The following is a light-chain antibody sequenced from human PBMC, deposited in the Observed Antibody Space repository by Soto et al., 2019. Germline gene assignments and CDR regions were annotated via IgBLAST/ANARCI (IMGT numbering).Light chain of an antibody. CDR3: QQYNDWPLT. CDR1: QSVSSN. CDR2: GAF. Sequence: EILMAHSPFTLSLSPVERATVSCRASQSVSSNLAWYQQKPGQAPSLLIYGAFTRATGIPARFSGTGSGTEFTLTISSLQSEDFALYYCQQYNDWPLTFGQGTKVDIK. V-gene: IGKV3-15*01. J-gene: IGKJ1*01.